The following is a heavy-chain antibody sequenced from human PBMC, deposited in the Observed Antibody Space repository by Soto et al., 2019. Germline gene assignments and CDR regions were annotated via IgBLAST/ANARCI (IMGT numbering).Heavy chain of an antibody. V-gene: IGHV4-4*09. J-gene: IGHJ6*03. CDR1: GDSVRNQY. Sequence: SETLSLTCTVSGDSVRNQYWSWIRRPPGRGLEWIGYIYRSGSTKYNPSLKSRLTISVDTSKNQFSLKLSSVTAADTAVYYCARPLDYGHMDFWGTGTTLTVSS. CDR2: IYRSGST. CDR3: ARPLDYGHMDF. D-gene: IGHD3-16*01.